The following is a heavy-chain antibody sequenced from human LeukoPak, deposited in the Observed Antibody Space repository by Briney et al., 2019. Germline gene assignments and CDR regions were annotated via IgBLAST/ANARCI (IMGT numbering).Heavy chain of an antibody. CDR3: ARAGVVVVAARGLDY. Sequence: SSETLSLTCAVYGGSFSGYYWSWIRQPPGKGLEWIGEINHSGSTNYNPSLKSRVTISVDTSKNQFSLKLSSVTAADTAVYYCARAGVVVVAARGLDYRGQGTLVTVSS. CDR1: GGSFSGYY. V-gene: IGHV4-34*01. J-gene: IGHJ4*02. CDR2: INHSGST. D-gene: IGHD2-15*01.